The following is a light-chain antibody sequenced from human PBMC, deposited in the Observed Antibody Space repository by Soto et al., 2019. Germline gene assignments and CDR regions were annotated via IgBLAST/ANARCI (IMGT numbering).Light chain of an antibody. CDR2: GAS. V-gene: IGKV3-20*01. Sequence: EIVLTQSPATLSLSPGERATLSCRASQSVSSSLAWYQQKPGQAPRLLIYGASTRATGIPDRFSGSGSGTDFTLTVSRLEPEDFAVYYCQQFGDSLTFGGGTKVEI. CDR1: QSVSSS. J-gene: IGKJ4*01. CDR3: QQFGDSLT.